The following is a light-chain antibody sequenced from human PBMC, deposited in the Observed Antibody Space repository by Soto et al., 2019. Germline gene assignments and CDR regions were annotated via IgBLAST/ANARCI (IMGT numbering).Light chain of an antibody. V-gene: IGKV1-5*01. CDR2: DAS. CDR1: QSISNW. J-gene: IGKJ1*01. Sequence: DIQMTQSPSTLSASIGDRVTITCRASQSISNWLAWLQQKPGKAPKVLIFDASNLGSGVPSRFGGSGSGTEFTLTISSLQPGDFWNYYGQQYNSYSPWTSGQGTKVEIK. CDR3: QQYNSYSPWT.